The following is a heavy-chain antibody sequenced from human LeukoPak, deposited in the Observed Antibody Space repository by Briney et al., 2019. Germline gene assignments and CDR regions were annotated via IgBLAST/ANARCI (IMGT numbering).Heavy chain of an antibody. CDR1: GGTFSSYA. V-gene: IGHV1-69*06. CDR2: IIPIFGTA. CDR3: ARDGYNWNYGGYYYYYMDV. Sequence: SVKVSCKASGGTFSSYAISWVRQAPGQGLEWMGGIIPIFGTANYAQKFQGRVTITADKSTSTAYMELSSLRSEDTAVYYCARDGYNWNYGGYYYYYMDVWGKGTTVTVSS. D-gene: IGHD1-7*01. J-gene: IGHJ6*03.